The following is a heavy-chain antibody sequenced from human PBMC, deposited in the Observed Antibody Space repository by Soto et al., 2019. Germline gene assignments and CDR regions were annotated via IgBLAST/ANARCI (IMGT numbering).Heavy chain of an antibody. CDR3: AKVGVRGELPYYYYYYMDV. D-gene: IGHD3-10*01. CDR1: GYTFTSYY. CDR2: INPSGGST. J-gene: IGHJ6*03. Sequence: ASVKVSCKASGYTFTSYYMHWVRQAPGQGLEWMGIINPSGGSTSYAQKFQGRVTMTRDTSTSTVYTELSSLRSEDTALYYCAKVGVRGELPYYYYYYMDVWGEGTTVTVSS. V-gene: IGHV1-46*01.